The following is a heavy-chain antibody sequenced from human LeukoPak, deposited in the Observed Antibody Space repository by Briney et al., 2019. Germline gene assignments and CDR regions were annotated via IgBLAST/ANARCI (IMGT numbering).Heavy chain of an antibody. CDR1: GGSISSYY. Sequence: SETLSLTCTVSGGSISSYYWSWIRQPPGKGLEWIGYIYYSGSTNYNPSLKSRVTISVDTSKNQFSLKLSSVTAADTAVYYCTRSLRIQRFDYWGQGTLVTVSS. D-gene: IGHD1-1*01. V-gene: IGHV4-59*08. CDR2: IYYSGST. J-gene: IGHJ4*02. CDR3: TRSLRIQRFDY.